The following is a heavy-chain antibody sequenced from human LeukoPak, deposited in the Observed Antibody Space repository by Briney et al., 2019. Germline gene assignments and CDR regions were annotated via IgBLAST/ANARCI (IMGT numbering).Heavy chain of an antibody. Sequence: GGSLRLSCAASGFTFTSYAMNWVRQAPGKGLEWVSAISGSGGNTYYADSVKGRFTISRDNSKNTLYLQMNSLRAEDTAVYYCARARRFGDRGYFDYWGQGTLVTVSS. CDR2: ISGSGGNT. D-gene: IGHD3-10*01. CDR3: ARARRFGDRGYFDY. CDR1: GFTFTSYA. V-gene: IGHV3-23*01. J-gene: IGHJ4*02.